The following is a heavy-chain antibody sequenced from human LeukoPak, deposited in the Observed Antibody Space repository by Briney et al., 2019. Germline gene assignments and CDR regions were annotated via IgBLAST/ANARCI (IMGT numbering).Heavy chain of an antibody. J-gene: IGHJ6*03. CDR2: ITNNSGYI. D-gene: IGHD3-16*01. Sequence: GGSLRLSCAASGFTFSSYSMNWVRQAPGKGLEWVSSITNNSGYIYYADSVKGRFTISRDNAKNSLYLQMNSLRAEDTAVYYCAREGGMDYYYYMDVWGKGTTVTISS. CDR3: AREGGMDYYYYMDV. CDR1: GFTFSSYS. V-gene: IGHV3-21*01.